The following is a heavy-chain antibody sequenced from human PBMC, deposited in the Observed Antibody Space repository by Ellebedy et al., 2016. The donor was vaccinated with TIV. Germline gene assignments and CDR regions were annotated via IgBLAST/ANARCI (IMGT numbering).Heavy chain of an antibody. V-gene: IGHV4-34*01. J-gene: IGHJ4*02. Sequence: GSLRLXXAVYGGSFSGYYWSWIRQPPGKGLEWIGEINHSGSTNYNPSLKSRVTISVDTSKNQFSLKLSSVTAADTAVYYCARGLSDYDYIWGSYRRIDYFDYWGQGTLVTVSS. CDR3: ARGLSDYDYIWGSYRRIDYFDY. D-gene: IGHD3-16*02. CDR1: GGSFSGYY. CDR2: INHSGST.